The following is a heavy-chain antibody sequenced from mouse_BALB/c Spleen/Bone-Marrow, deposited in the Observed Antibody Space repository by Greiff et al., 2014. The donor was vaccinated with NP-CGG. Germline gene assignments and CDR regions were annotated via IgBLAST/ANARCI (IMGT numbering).Heavy chain of an antibody. J-gene: IGHJ2*01. CDR2: ISSGSSGI. V-gene: IGHV5-17*02. CDR1: GFTFSSFG. Sequence: EVNLVESGGGLVQPGGSRRLSCAASGFTFSSFGMHWVRQAPERGLEWVAYISSGSSGIFYADTVNGRFNISQDNPKHKLFLQMPNQSSEDSAMYYCTRRGNCEDFDYWGQGTTLTVSS. D-gene: IGHD4-1*01. CDR3: TRRGNCEDFDY.